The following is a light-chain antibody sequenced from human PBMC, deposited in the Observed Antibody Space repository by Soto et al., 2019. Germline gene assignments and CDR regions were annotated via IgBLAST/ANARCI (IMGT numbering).Light chain of an antibody. V-gene: IGKV1-8*01. CDR3: QQYYSNVPIT. CDR1: QSISTY. J-gene: IGKJ5*01. CDR2: GAS. Sequence: AIRMTQSPSSLSAATGDRVTITCRASQSISTYLAWYQQKPVKAPKLLIYGASTLQSGVPSRFSGSGSGTDFTLTISCLQSEDFATYYCQQYYSNVPITFGQGTRLEIK.